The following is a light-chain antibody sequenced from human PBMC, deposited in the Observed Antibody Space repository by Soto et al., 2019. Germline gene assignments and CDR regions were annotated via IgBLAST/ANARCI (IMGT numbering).Light chain of an antibody. CDR2: EVS. Sequence: QSALTQPPSVSGSPGQSVTLSCTGTSSDVGSYNRVSWYQQPPGTAPKLMIYEVSNRPSGVPDRFSGSKSGNTASLTISGLQPEDEADYYCNTYTSSNTYVFGVWPKVTVL. J-gene: IGLJ1*01. CDR3: NTYTSSNTYV. V-gene: IGLV2-18*02. CDR1: SSDVGSYNR.